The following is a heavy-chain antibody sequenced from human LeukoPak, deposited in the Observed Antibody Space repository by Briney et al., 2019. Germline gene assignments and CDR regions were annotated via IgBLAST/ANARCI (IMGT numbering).Heavy chain of an antibody. J-gene: IGHJ6*02. Sequence: SVKVSCKASGGTFSSYAISWVRQAPGQGPEWMGGIIPIFGTANYAQKSQGRVTITADESTSTAYMELSSLRSEDTAVYYCARGHYDILTGYYNARNPNYYYYGMDVWGQGTTVTVSS. D-gene: IGHD3-9*01. CDR1: GGTFSSYA. V-gene: IGHV1-69*13. CDR2: IIPIFGTA. CDR3: ARGHYDILTGYYNARNPNYYYYGMDV.